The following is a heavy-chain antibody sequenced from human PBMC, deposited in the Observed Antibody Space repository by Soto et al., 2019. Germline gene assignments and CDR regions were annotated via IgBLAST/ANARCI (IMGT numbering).Heavy chain of an antibody. Sequence: PSETLSLTCTVSGGSISNDYWTWIRQPPGKGLEWIGYIYYSGSTYYNPSLKSRVTISVDTSKNQFSLKLSSVTAADTAVYYCASGVSGSYYYGMDVWGQGTTVTVSS. D-gene: IGHD3-22*01. CDR3: ASGVSGSYYYGMDV. V-gene: IGHV4-59*08. CDR2: IYYSGST. J-gene: IGHJ6*02. CDR1: GGSISNDY.